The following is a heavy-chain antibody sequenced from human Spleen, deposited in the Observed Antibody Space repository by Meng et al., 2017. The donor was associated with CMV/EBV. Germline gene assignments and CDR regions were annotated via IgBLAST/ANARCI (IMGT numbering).Heavy chain of an antibody. D-gene: IGHD3-16*01. CDR2: VWYDGSNK. Sequence: SGFTLSSYAMHWVRQASGKGLGWVAVVWYDGSNKYYGDSVKGRFTISRDNSKNTLYLELNSLRAEDTAVYYCAKDRGGSYHGPFDYWGQGTLVTVSS. J-gene: IGHJ4*02. CDR3: AKDRGGSYHGPFDY. CDR1: GFTLSSYA. V-gene: IGHV3-33*08.